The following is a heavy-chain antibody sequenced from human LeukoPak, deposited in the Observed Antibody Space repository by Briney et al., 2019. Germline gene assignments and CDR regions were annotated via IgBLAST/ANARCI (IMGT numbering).Heavy chain of an antibody. V-gene: IGHV3-7*01. Sequence: GGSLRLSCAASGSTISTSWMTWVRQAPGKGLQWVANIKQDGNEKFYMDSVKGRFTISRDNAKNSLYLQMNNLRAEDTAVYYCAREPDNWFDPWGQGTLVTVSS. CDR1: GSTISTSW. CDR2: IKQDGNEK. CDR3: AREPDNWFDP. J-gene: IGHJ5*02.